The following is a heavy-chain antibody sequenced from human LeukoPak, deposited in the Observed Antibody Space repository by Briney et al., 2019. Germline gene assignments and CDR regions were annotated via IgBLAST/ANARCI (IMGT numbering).Heavy chain of an antibody. D-gene: IGHD3-9*01. J-gene: IGHJ6*02. V-gene: IGHV3-23*01. CDR2: ISGSGGDT. Sequence: GGSLRLSCAASGFTFSNYGMSWVRQAPGKGLEWVSAISGSGGDTYYADSVKGRFTISRDNSKNTLSLQMKSLRAEDTAIYYCGPIYYYAMDVWGQGTTVTVSS. CDR3: GPIYYYAMDV. CDR1: GFTFSNYG.